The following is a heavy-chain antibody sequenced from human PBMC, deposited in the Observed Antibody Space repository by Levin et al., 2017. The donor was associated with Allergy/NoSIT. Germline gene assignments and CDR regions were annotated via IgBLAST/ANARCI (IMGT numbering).Heavy chain of an antibody. V-gene: IGHV3-74*01. CDR2: INSDGSST. D-gene: IGHD6-13*01. Sequence: PGESLKISCAASGFTFSSYWMHWVRQAPGKGLVWVSRINSDGSSTSYADSVKGRFTISRDNAKNTLYLQMNSLRAEDTAVYYCARDPYSSSWYEGGVVDYWGQGTLVTVSS. CDR3: ARDPYSSSWYEGGVVDY. J-gene: IGHJ4*02. CDR1: GFTFSSYW.